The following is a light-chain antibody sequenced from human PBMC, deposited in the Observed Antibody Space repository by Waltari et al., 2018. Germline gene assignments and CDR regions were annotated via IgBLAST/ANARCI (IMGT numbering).Light chain of an antibody. V-gene: IGLV2-14*01. CDR2: EVK. CDR3: AAHTSRGTWV. J-gene: IGLJ3*02. Sequence: QSALTQPASVSGSPGQSITISCTGTSSDVGYSNYVSWYQQFPGKVPIVLISEVKIRPAGVSNRCAAARCGNTACGTIAGLQSEDEADYYCAAHTSRGTWVFGGGTKVTVL. CDR1: SSDVGYSNY.